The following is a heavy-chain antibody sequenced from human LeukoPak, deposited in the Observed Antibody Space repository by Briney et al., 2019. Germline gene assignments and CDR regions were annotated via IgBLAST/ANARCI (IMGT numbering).Heavy chain of an antibody. CDR1: GGSISSYY. CDR3: AREVFRWRITMVRGVSPSFDI. Sequence: SETLPLTCTVSGGSISSYYWSWIRQPPGKGLEWIGEINHSGSTNYNPSLKSRVTISVDTSKNQFSLKLSSVTAADTAVYYCAREVFRWRITMVRGVSPSFDIWGQGTMVTVSS. J-gene: IGHJ3*02. CDR2: INHSGST. V-gene: IGHV4-34*01. D-gene: IGHD3-10*01.